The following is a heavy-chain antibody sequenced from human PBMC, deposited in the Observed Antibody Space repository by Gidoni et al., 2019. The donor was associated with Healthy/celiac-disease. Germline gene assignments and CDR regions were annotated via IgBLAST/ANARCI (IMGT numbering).Heavy chain of an antibody. CDR1: GGSISSSSYY. V-gene: IGHV4-39*01. CDR3: ARQTPGIRYDY. D-gene: IGHD3-16*02. CDR2: IYYSGST. Sequence: QLQLQESGPGLVKPSETLSLTCTVSGGSISSSSYYWGWIRQPPGKGLEWIGSIYYSGSTYYNPSLKSRVTISVDTSKNQFSLKLSSVTAADTAVYYCARQTPGIRYDYWGQGTLVTVSS. J-gene: IGHJ4*02.